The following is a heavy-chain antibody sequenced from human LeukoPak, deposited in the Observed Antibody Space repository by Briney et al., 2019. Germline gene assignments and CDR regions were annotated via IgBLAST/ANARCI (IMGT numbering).Heavy chain of an antibody. D-gene: IGHD5-12*01. V-gene: IGHV3-74*01. CDR3: ASGYARSARHQSDF. CDR2: INSDGSNT. Sequence: GGSLRLSCVVSGFTFSDYWMHWVRQAPGKGLVWVSRINSDGSNTNYAGSVKGRFTISRDNAKNTLYLQMNSLRVEDTAVYYCASGYARSARHQSDFWGQGTVITVSS. CDR1: GFTFSDYW. J-gene: IGHJ4*02.